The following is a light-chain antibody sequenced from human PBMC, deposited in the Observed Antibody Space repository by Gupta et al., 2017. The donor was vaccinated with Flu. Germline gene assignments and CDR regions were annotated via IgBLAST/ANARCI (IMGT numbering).Light chain of an antibody. V-gene: IGKV1-39*01. CDR2: AAS. Sequence: PSSLSASVGGRVTITCRASQSVNTDLCWYQQKPGKAPQLVIYAASTLQSGVPSRFSGSGSGTDFTLTISRLQPEDFATYYCQQSDTTPRTFGHGTNVDIK. CDR1: QSVNTD. CDR3: QQSDTTPRT. J-gene: IGKJ3*01.